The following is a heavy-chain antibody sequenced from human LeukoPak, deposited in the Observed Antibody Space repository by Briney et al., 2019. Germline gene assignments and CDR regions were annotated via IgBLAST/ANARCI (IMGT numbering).Heavy chain of an antibody. Sequence: PGGSLRLSCAASRFTFSSYAMSWVRQTPGKGLEWVSTINNNGGIKYYADSVKGRFTISRDNSKNTLYLQMNSLRAEDTAVYYCAKDRSLTPYNWFDPWGQGTLVTVSS. CDR3: AKDRSLTPYNWFDP. V-gene: IGHV3-23*01. CDR1: RFTFSSYA. CDR2: INNNGGIK. J-gene: IGHJ5*02.